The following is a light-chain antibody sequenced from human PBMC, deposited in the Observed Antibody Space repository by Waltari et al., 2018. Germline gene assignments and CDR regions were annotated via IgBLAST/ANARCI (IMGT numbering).Light chain of an antibody. CDR1: QGVLYSSNQKSY. Sequence: EIVMTQSPESLAVSLGERASINCKSSQGVLYSSNQKSYLAWYQQKPGQPLKLFIYLASTRQSGVPDRFSGSGSGTDFTLTISSLQAEDMAIYYCQQYYDIPLTFGGGTRVEI. CDR3: QQYYDIPLT. V-gene: IGKV4-1*01. CDR2: LAS. J-gene: IGKJ4*01.